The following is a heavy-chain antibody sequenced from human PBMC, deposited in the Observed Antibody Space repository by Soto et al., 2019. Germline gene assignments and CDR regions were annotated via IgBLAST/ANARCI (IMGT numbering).Heavy chain of an antibody. D-gene: IGHD6-6*01. CDR1: GGSISSYY. Sequence: QVQLQESGPGLVKPSETLSLTCTVSGGSISSYYWSWIRQPPGKGLEWIGYIYYSGSTNYNPSLKSRVTISVDTSKNQFSLKLSSVTAADTAVYYCARRYSSSSRGYYYYYTDVWGKGTTVTVSS. CDR3: ARRYSSSSRGYYYYYTDV. V-gene: IGHV4-59*01. CDR2: IYYSGST. J-gene: IGHJ6*03.